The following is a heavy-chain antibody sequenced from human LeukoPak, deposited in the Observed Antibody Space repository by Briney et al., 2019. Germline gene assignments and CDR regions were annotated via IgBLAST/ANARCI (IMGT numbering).Heavy chain of an antibody. Sequence: GGSLRLSCAASGSTFSSYGMHWVRQAPGKGLELVAFIRYDGSNKYYADSVKGRFTISRDNSKNTLYLQMNSLRAEDTAVYYCAKDRRGDYYYYMDVWGKGTTVTVSS. D-gene: IGHD5-24*01. CDR3: AKDRRGDYYYYMDV. CDR1: GSTFSSYG. CDR2: IRYDGSNK. V-gene: IGHV3-30*02. J-gene: IGHJ6*03.